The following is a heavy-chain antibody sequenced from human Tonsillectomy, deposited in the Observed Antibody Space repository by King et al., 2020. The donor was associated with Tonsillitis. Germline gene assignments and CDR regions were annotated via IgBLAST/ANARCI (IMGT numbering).Heavy chain of an antibody. CDR1: GSTLTEFS. V-gene: IGHV1-24*01. CDR2: FDDGSGET. J-gene: IGHJ6*03. Sequence: QLVQSGAEVKKPGASVKVSCKVSGSTLTEFSIHWVRQAPEKGLEWMGGFDDGSGETVFAQKFQGRLTMTEDTSTDTAYMELTSLRSEDTAVYYCTTGPPTHRRGNNWRRSSYDFYYYHYMDVWGKGTTVIVSS. D-gene: IGHD1-1*01. CDR3: TTGPPTHRRGNNWRRSSYDFYYYHYMDV.